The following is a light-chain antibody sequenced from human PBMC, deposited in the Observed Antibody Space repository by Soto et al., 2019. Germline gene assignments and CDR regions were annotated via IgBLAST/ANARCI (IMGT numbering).Light chain of an antibody. CDR3: QHYTLYSAP. Sequence: RLTQSPSSLSASVGDTFTISCRASQDISTYLAWYQQKPGKAPTLLVFGASSLHNGVPPRFAGSGSGSEFTLTINRLQPDDFATYFCQHYTLYSAPFGQGTRV. J-gene: IGKJ5*01. CDR1: QDISTY. V-gene: IGKV1-5*01. CDR2: GAS.